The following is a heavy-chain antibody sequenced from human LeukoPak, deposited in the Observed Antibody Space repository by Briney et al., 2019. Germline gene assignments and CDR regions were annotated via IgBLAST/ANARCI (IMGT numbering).Heavy chain of an antibody. D-gene: IGHD3-10*01. CDR3: ARNLWFGEN. V-gene: IGHV4-59*08. CDR1: GGSLSSYY. Sequence: SETLSLTCTVSGGSLSSYYWSWIRQPPGKGLEWIGNIYYRGSTNYNPSLKSRVTMSVDTSKNQFSLKVSSVTAADTAVYYCARNLWFGENWGQGTLVTVSS. CDR2: IYYRGST. J-gene: IGHJ4*02.